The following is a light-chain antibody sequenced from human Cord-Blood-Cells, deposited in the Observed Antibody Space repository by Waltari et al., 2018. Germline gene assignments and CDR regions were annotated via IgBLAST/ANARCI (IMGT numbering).Light chain of an antibody. V-gene: IGKV3-11*01. CDR2: DAS. CDR3: QQRGNWRRT. Sequence: ILFTQSPATLSLSRGECATLSSRASRSVSSYLAWDQQKPGQAPRLLIYDASHRAPGIPARFSGSGSGTDFTLTISSREPEEVAVDYCQQRGNWRRTFGQGTSVEVK. J-gene: IGKJ1*01. CDR1: RSVSSY.